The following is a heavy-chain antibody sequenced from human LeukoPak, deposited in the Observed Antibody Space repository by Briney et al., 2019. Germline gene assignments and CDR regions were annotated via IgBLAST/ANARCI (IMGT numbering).Heavy chain of an antibody. CDR1: GLTFSSYW. Sequence: TGGSLRLSCAASGLTFSSYWMHWVRQAPGKGLVWVSRINTDGSTVYADSVRGRFTISRDNAKNTLDLQMDSLGAEDTALYYCARDRRGSNTWDWYFDLWGRGTLVTVSS. J-gene: IGHJ2*01. D-gene: IGHD3-16*01. CDR3: ARDRRGSNTWDWYFDL. V-gene: IGHV3-74*01. CDR2: INTDGST.